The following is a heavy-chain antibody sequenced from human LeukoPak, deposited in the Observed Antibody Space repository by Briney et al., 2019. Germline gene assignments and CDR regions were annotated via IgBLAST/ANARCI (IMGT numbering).Heavy chain of an antibody. D-gene: IGHD6-19*01. V-gene: IGHV4-39*07. J-gene: IGHJ4*02. Sequence: PGGSLRLSCAASGFTVSTHYMSWVRQPPGKGLEWIGSIYYSGSTYYNPSLKSRVTISVDTSKNQFSLKLSSVTAADTAVYYCARGRAGIAVAGRPFDYWGQGTLVTVSS. CDR2: IYYSGST. CDR3: ARGRAGIAVAGRPFDY. CDR1: GFTVSTHY.